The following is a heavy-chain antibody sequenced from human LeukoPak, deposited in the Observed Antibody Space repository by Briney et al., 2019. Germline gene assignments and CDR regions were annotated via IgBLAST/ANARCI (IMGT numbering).Heavy chain of an antibody. CDR1: GFTLSNHW. D-gene: IGHD6-13*01. J-gene: IGHJ4*02. CDR3: AKDHTLENSSWFLIHY. Sequence: GGSLRLSCAASGFTLSNHWMYWVRQAPGEGLVWVSHISSDGSTTIYADSVKGRFTISRDNAKNTLYLQMNSLRAEDTAVYYCAKDHTLENSSWFLIHYWGQGTLVTVSS. CDR2: ISSDGSTT. V-gene: IGHV3-74*01.